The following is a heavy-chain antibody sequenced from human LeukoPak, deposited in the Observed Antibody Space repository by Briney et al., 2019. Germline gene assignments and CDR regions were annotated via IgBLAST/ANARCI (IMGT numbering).Heavy chain of an antibody. Sequence: GGSLGLSCAASGFTFSSYGMHCVREAPGKGVERGAVISYDGGNKYYADSARGGFTLSRDNSKNTLYLQMNSLRAENPAVYHCAKDRGSWNDLSGNYFAYWGQGTLVTVSS. D-gene: IGHD1-1*01. V-gene: IGHV3-30*18. J-gene: IGHJ4*02. CDR1: GFTFSSYG. CDR2: ISYDGGNK. CDR3: AKDRGSWNDLSGNYFAY.